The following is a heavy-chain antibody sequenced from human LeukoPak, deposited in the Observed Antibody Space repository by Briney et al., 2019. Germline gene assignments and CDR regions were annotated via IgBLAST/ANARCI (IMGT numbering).Heavy chain of an antibody. V-gene: IGHV1-18*01. CDR3: ARDWDLFGWMSPAYNWFDP. Sequence: GASVKVSCKASGYTFTSYGISWVQQAPGQGLEWMGWISAYNGNTNYAQKLQGRVTMTTDTSTSTAYMELRSLRSDDTAVYYCARDWDLFGWMSPAYNWFDPWGQGTLVTVSS. CDR1: GYTFTSYG. J-gene: IGHJ5*02. CDR2: ISAYNGNT. D-gene: IGHD3-10*02.